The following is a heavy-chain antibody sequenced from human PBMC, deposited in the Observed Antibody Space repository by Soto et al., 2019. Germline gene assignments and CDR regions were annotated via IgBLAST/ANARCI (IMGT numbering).Heavy chain of an antibody. J-gene: IGHJ4*02. V-gene: IGHV3-9*02. CDR3: AKDMKWGAMTTIHYFDS. D-gene: IGHD2-21*02. Sequence: EVQLVESGGGLVQPGRSLRLSCVASGFTADDYAMHWVRQAPGKGLEWVSGISSNSDTIDYADSVKGRFTISRDNAKNSLFLQMNSLRPEDTALYYCAKDMKWGAMTTIHYFDSWGQGTLVTFSS. CDR1: GFTADDYA. CDR2: ISSNSDTI.